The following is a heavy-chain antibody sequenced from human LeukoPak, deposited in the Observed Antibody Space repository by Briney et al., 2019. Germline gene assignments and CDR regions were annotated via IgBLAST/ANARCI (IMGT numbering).Heavy chain of an antibody. V-gene: IGHV4-34*12. Sequence: SETLSLTCGVHGESLNDYYWSWIRQSPGKGLEWIGEIIHNGSTTFNPSLESRLTISVDTSKNQFSLKLTSVTAADASVYFCARGFCRGESCYSGEYFQHWGQGTLVTVSS. CDR1: GESLNDYY. J-gene: IGHJ1*01. CDR3: ARGFCRGESCYSGEYFQH. D-gene: IGHD2-15*01. CDR2: IIHNGST.